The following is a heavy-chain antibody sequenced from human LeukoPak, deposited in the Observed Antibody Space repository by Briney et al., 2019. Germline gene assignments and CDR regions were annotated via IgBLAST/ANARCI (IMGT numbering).Heavy chain of an antibody. J-gene: IGHJ4*02. D-gene: IGHD6-13*01. CDR3: ARVAAGTEDY. CDR1: GGSISSSSYY. Sequence: SETLSLTCTVSGGSISSSSYYWGWIRQPPGKGLEWIGYIYYSGSTNYSPSLKSRVTISVDTSKNQFSLKLSSVTAADTAVYYCARVAAGTEDYWGQGALLTVSS. V-gene: IGHV4-61*05. CDR2: IYYSGST.